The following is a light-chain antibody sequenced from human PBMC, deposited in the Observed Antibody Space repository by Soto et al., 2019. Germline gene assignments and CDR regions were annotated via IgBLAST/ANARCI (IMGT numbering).Light chain of an antibody. Sequence: QSALTQPPSASGSPGQSVTIPCTGTSSDVGGYNSVSWYQRHPGKVPKLMIYEVSKRPSGVPDRFSGSKSGNTASLTVSGLQAEDEADYYCSSYAGSNNVVFGGGTKVTVL. J-gene: IGLJ2*01. CDR1: SSDVGGYNS. CDR3: SSYAGSNNVV. CDR2: EVS. V-gene: IGLV2-8*01.